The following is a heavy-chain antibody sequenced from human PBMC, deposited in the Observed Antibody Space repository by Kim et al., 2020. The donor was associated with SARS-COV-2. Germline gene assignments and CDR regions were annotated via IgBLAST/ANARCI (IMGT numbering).Heavy chain of an antibody. Sequence: ASVKVSCKASGYSFTTYGMNWVRQAPGQGLEWMGWISTDTVSSTYAQDFTGRFVFSLDTSLSTAYLQISSLKAEDTAVYYCAKALARQREGMDVWGQGTTVTVSS. CDR2: ISTDTVSS. J-gene: IGHJ6*02. V-gene: IGHV7-4-1*02. CDR1: GYSFTTYG. CDR3: AKALARQREGMDV. D-gene: IGHD6-25*01.